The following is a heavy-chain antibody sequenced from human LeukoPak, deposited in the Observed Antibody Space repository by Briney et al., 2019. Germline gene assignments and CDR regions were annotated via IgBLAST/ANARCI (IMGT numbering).Heavy chain of an antibody. J-gene: IGHJ3*01. CDR1: GDSIISNIYW. V-gene: IGHV4-39*01. CDR2: TFYTGRT. CDR3: ARRRHNFDFYDV. Sequence: SETLSLTCTVSGDSIISNIYWWDWVRLPPGKGLGWIVATFYTGRTFYSPSLKSRVNISVDTSKNQFSLDLSSATAAHTAVYYCARRRHNFDFYDVWGQGTRVTVSS. D-gene: IGHD3/OR15-3a*01.